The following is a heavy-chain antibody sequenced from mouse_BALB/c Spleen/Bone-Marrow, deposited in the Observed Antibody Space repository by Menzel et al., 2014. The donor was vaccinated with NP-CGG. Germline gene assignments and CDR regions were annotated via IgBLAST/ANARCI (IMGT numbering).Heavy chain of an antibody. J-gene: IGHJ4*01. CDR1: SYTFTDYA. V-gene: IGHV1-67*01. Sequence: VKLVESGPELVRPGVSVKISCKGSSYTFTDYAMHWVKQSHAKSLEWIGVISTYYGHTNYNQKFKGKATMTVDKSSSTAYMELARLTSEDSAVYYCARGLLLLDYWGQGTSVTVSS. D-gene: IGHD1-1*01. CDR3: ARGLLLLDY. CDR2: ISTYYGHT.